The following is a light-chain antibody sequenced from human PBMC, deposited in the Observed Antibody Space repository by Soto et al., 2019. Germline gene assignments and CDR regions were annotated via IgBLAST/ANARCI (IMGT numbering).Light chain of an antibody. J-gene: IGLJ2*01. V-gene: IGLV8-61*01. CDR3: ALYVGSGTVV. CDR1: SGSVSTSYY. CDR2: NTT. Sequence: QTVVTQEPSFSVSPGGTVILTCGLTSGSVSTSYYPSWYQQSPGLAPRTLIYNTTTRSSGVPDRFSGSILGNKAALNITGAQSDDESDYLCALYVGSGTVVFGGGTTLPVL.